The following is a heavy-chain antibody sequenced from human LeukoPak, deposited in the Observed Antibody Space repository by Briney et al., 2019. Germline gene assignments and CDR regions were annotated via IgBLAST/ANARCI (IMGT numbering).Heavy chain of an antibody. V-gene: IGHV3-30-3*01. CDR3: ARDGGYCSAGNCQGVVY. CDR2: ISYDGSNK. J-gene: IGHJ4*02. CDR1: GFTFSSYA. D-gene: IGHD2-15*01. Sequence: GRSLRLSCAASGFTFSSYAMHWVRQAPGKGLEWVAVISYDGSNKYYADSVKGRFTISRDNAKNSLFLQMNSLRAEDTAVYYCARDGGYCSAGNCQGVVYWGQGTLVTVSS.